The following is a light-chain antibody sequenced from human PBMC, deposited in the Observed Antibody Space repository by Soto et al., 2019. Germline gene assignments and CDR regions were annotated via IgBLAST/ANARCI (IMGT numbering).Light chain of an antibody. V-gene: IGKV1-5*01. J-gene: IGKJ1*01. CDR3: QQYNSYSWT. CDR2: DAS. Sequence: DIQMTQSPSTLSASVGDRVTITCRASQSISSWLAWYQQKPGKAPKLLIYDASSLESGVPSRFSGSGSGTDFTLTTSSLQPDDFATDYCQQYNSYSWTFGQGTKVEIK. CDR1: QSISSW.